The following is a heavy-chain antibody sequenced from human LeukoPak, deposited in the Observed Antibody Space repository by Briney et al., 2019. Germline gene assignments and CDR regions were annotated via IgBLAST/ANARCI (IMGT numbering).Heavy chain of an antibody. D-gene: IGHD3-9*01. CDR1: GGSISSYY. CDR2: IYYSGST. CDR3: ARHSPPQFEAFDI. V-gene: IGHV4-59*08. J-gene: IGHJ4*02. Sequence: SETLSLTCTVSGGSISSYYWSWIRQPPGKGLEWIGYIYYSGSTNYNPSLKSRVTISVDTSKNQFSLKLSSVTAADTAVYYCARHSPPQFEAFDIWGQGTLVTVSS.